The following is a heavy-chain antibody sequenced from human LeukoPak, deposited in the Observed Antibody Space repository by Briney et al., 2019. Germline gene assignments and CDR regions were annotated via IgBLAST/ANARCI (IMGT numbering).Heavy chain of an antibody. CDR2: IYYSGST. D-gene: IGHD4-17*01. V-gene: IGHV4-59*01. J-gene: IGHJ5*02. CDR1: GGSISSYC. CDR3: ARGEVYGDYGPGSWFDP. Sequence: PSETLSLTCTVSGGSISSYCWSWIRQPPGKGLEWIGYIYYSGSTNYNPSLKSRVTISVDTSKNQFSLKLSSVTAADTAVYYCARGEVYGDYGPGSWFDPWGQGTLVTVSS.